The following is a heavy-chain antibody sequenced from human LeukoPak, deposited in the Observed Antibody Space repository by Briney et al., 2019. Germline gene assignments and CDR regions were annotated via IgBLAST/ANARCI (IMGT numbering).Heavy chain of an antibody. CDR1: GFTFSSYA. V-gene: IGHV3-30-3*01. D-gene: IGHD3-3*01. J-gene: IGHJ6*02. CDR3: ARDYDFDRYYYYGMDV. CDR2: ISYDGSNK. Sequence: GAPLRLSCAASGFTFSSYAMHWVRQAPGKGLEWVAVISYDGSNKYYADSVKGRFTISRDNSKTTLYLQMNSLRAEDTAVYYCARDYDFDRYYYYGMDVWGQGTTVTVSS.